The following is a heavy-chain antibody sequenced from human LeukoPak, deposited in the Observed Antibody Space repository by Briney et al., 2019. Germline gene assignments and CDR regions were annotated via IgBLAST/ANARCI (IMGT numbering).Heavy chain of an antibody. CDR1: GFTFSSYG. V-gene: IGHV3-33*01. CDR3: ARGREWELRASLDY. Sequence: GGSLRLSCAASGFTFSSYGMHWVRQAPGEGLEWVAVIWYDGSNKYYADSVKGRFTISRDNSKNTLYLQMNSLRAEDTAVYYCARGREWELRASLDYWGQGTLVTVSS. D-gene: IGHD1-26*01. CDR2: IWYDGSNK. J-gene: IGHJ4*02.